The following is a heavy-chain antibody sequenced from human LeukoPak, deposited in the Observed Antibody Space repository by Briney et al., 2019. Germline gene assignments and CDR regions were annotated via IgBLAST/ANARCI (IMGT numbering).Heavy chain of an antibody. CDR2: INHEGGGI. D-gene: IGHD1-1*01. Sequence: GGSLRLSCAASGFTFSESWMTWVRQVPGQGLEWVAHINHEGGGIQYVDSVKGRFTISRDNAKGSVYPQMNSLRAEDTAIYHCATYINWVAGDVWGQGTTVIVSS. J-gene: IGHJ6*02. CDR3: ATYINWVAGDV. CDR1: GFTFSESW. V-gene: IGHV3-7*01.